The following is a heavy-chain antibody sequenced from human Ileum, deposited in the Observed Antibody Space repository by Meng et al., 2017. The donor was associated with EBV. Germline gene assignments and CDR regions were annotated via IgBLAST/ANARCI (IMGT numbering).Heavy chain of an antibody. CDR2: TYYSGST. Sequence: QEPGTGLGKPSHTLSPPRTSSGAATRGSSYYWGWNRQRQGKGREWIGRTYYSGSTKYYPSFKSRVTVSVDTSKNQFTLKLSSVTAADTAVYYCARGDILTGYWYYFDYWGQGILVTVSS. V-gene: IGHV4-39*06. CDR1: GAATRGSSYY. J-gene: IGHJ4*02. D-gene: IGHD3-9*01. CDR3: ARGDILTGYWYYFDY.